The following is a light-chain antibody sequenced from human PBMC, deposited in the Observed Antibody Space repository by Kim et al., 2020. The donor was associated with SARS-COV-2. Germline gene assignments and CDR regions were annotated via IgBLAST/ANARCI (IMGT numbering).Light chain of an antibody. J-gene: IGKJ2*01. CDR2: AAA. CDR1: QSISSY. CDR3: QQSYSTPYT. V-gene: IGKV1-39*01. Sequence: SESVGDRVTITCRASQSISSYLNWYRQKPGKAPKLLIYAAASLQSGVPSRFSGSGSGTDCTLTISSLQPEDIATYYCQQSYSTPYTFGQGTKLEI.